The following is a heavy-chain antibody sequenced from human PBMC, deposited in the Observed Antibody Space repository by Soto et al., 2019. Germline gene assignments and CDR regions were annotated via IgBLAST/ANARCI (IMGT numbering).Heavy chain of an antibody. V-gene: IGHV1-18*01. CDR1: GYTFPSYG. CDR3: ARDFTIFGVAPAY. CDR2: ISAYDGNT. D-gene: IGHD3-3*01. J-gene: IGHJ4*02. Sequence: ASVKVSCKASGYTFPSYGLTWVRQAPGQGLEWMGWISAYDGNTNYAQKFQGRVTMTTDTSTSTAYMDLRSLRSDDTALYYCARDFTIFGVAPAYWGQGTLVTVSS.